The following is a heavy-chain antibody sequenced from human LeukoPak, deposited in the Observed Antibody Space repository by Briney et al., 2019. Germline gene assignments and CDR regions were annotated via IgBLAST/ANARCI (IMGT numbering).Heavy chain of an antibody. CDR1: GFTFSSFW. Sequence: GGSLRLSCTASGFTFSSFWMHWVRQAPGKGPEWVSRIDSDGSSTTYADSVKGRFTISRDNAKNTLYLQMNSLRAEDTAVYYCARDNYGAYDYWGQGTLVTVSS. CDR3: ARDNYGAYDY. CDR2: IDSDGSST. J-gene: IGHJ4*02. D-gene: IGHD4-17*01. V-gene: IGHV3-74*01.